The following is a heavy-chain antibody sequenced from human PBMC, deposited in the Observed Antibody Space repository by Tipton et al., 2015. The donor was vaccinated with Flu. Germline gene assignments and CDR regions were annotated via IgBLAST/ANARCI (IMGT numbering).Heavy chain of an antibody. Sequence: VQLVQSGAEVKKPGESLKISCKGSGYSFTSYWIGWVRQMPGKGLEWMGIIYPGDSDTRYSPSFQGQVTISADKSISTAYLQWSSLKASDTAMYYCARLNCSGGSCYDKYYFDYWGQGTLVTVSS. CDR1: GYSFTSYW. V-gene: IGHV5-51*01. D-gene: IGHD2-15*01. CDR3: ARLNCSGGSCYDKYYFDY. CDR2: IYPGDSDT. J-gene: IGHJ4*02.